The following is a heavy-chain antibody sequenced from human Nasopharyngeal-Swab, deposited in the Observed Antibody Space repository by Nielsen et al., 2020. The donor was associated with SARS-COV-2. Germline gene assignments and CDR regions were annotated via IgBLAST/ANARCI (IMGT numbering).Heavy chain of an antibody. D-gene: IGHD7-27*01. Sequence: AETLPLTGAVYGGSFSGYYWSWIRHAPGKGLDRIGENNHSGSINYNPSPKSRVNISVDTSKNQFSLKLSSLTAADTAVYYCARGGIPTGGLPTGYYFDYWGQGTLVTVSS. CDR3: ARGGIPTGGLPTGYYFDY. J-gene: IGHJ4*02. CDR2: NNHSGSI. V-gene: IGHV4-34*01. CDR1: GGSFSGYY.